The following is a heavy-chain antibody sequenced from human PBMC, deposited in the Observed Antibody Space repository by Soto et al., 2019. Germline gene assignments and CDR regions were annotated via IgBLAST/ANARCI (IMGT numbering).Heavy chain of an antibody. CDR3: STDPNGDYIGAFYN. CDR2: ITGSGGGT. J-gene: IGHJ3*02. CDR1: RFSFRNYA. Sequence: EVQLLESGGRLVPPGGSLRLSCAGSRFSFRNYAMTWDRQAPGEGLEWVSSITGSGGGTTYADSVKGRFTISRDNSKKILYLQMDSLRADDTAVYYCSTDPNGDYIGAFYNWGQGTMVTVSS. D-gene: IGHD4-17*01. V-gene: IGHV3-23*01.